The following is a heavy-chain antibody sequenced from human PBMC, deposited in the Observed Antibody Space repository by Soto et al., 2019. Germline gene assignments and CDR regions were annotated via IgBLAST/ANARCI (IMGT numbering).Heavy chain of an antibody. D-gene: IGHD3-3*01. Sequence: PVESRKISCKGSGYTFTSYWIGWVRQMPGKGLEWMGIIYPGNSDTRYSPSFQGQVTISADKSISTAYLQWSSLKASDTAMYFCARSLYDFWSAYYRTSFDNWGHGTLVTVSS. CDR2: IYPGNSDT. CDR1: GYTFTSYW. J-gene: IGHJ4*01. V-gene: IGHV5-51*01. CDR3: ARSLYDFWSAYYRTSFDN.